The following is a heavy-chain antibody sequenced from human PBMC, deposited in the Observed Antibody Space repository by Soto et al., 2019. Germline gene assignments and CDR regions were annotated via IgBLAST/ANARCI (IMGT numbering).Heavy chain of an antibody. Sequence: QVQLVQSGAEVKKPGSSVKVSCKASGGIFSTYAISWLRLAPGQGLEWMGGIIPIFGTPNYAQRFQGRVTITADESTTTSYMELSRLKSEDTAVYYCARDRDDYCSGNYYNRIDFWGQGTLVTVSS. CDR1: GGIFSTYA. CDR3: ARDRDDYCSGNYYNRIDF. J-gene: IGHJ4*02. D-gene: IGHD3-10*01. V-gene: IGHV1-69*01. CDR2: IIPIFGTP.